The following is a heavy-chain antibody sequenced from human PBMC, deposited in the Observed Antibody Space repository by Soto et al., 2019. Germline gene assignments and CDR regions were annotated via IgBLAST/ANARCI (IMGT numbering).Heavy chain of an antibody. Sequence: QVQLVQSGAEVKKPGSSVKVSCKASGGTFSSYAISWVRQAPGQGLEWMGGIIPIFGTANYVQKFQGRVTITADESTSTAYMELSSLRSEDTAVYYCARDLVEQQLETGDYWGQGTLVTVSS. V-gene: IGHV1-69*12. J-gene: IGHJ4*02. CDR1: GGTFSSYA. D-gene: IGHD6-13*01. CDR2: IIPIFGTA. CDR3: ARDLVEQQLETGDY.